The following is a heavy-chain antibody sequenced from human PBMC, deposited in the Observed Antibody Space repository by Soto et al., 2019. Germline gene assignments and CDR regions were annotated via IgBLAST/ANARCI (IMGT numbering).Heavy chain of an antibody. D-gene: IGHD3-10*01. CDR1: GFTFSSYG. CDR2: IWYDGSNK. CDR3: ARDLAYYYGSGGLDY. J-gene: IGHJ4*02. V-gene: IGHV3-33*01. Sequence: PGGSLRLSCAASGFTFSSYGMHWVRQAPGKGLEWVAVIWYDGSNKYYADSVKGRFTISRDNSKNTLYLQMNSLRAEDTAVYYCARDLAYYYGSGGLDYWGQGTLVTVSS.